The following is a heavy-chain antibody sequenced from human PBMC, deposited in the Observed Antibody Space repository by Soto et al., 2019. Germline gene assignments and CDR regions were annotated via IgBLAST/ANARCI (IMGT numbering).Heavy chain of an antibody. V-gene: IGHV5-51*01. D-gene: IGHD4-17*01. CDR3: ARHEKPHAYGDYAWFDP. J-gene: IGHJ5*02. CDR1: GYSFTNYW. CDR2: IYPGDSDT. Sequence: PGESLKISCKASGYSFTNYWIGWVRQPPGKGLEWMGIIYPGDSDTRYSPSFQGQVTISADKSISTAYLQWSSLKASDTDIYYCARHEKPHAYGDYAWFDPWGQGTLVTVSS.